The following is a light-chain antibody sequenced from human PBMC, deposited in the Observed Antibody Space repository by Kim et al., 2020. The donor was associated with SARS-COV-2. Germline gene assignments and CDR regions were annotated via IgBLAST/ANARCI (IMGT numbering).Light chain of an antibody. V-gene: IGLV2-14*03. CDR1: SSDVGGYNY. CDR3: SSYTSSNIWV. J-gene: IGLJ3*02. CDR2: DVS. Sequence: QSVLTQPASVSGSPGQSITISCTGTSSDVGGYNYVSWYQQHPGRAPKIIIYDVSNRPSGVSSRFSGSKSGNTASLTVSGLQAEDEADYYCSSYTSSNIWVFGGGTQLTVL.